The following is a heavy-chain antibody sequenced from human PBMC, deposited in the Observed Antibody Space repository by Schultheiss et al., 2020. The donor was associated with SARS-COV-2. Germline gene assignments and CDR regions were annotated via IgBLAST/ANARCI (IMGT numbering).Heavy chain of an antibody. CDR3: ARVESYYGSGMGLPH. J-gene: IGHJ4*02. CDR2: ISSSSSTI. V-gene: IGHV3-48*01. D-gene: IGHD3-10*01. Sequence: GGSLRLSCAASGFTVSSNYMSWVRQAPGKGLEWVSYISSSSSTIYYADSVKGRFTISRDNSKNTLYLQMNSLRAEDTAVYYCARVESYYGSGMGLPHWGQGTLVTVSS. CDR1: GFTVSSNY.